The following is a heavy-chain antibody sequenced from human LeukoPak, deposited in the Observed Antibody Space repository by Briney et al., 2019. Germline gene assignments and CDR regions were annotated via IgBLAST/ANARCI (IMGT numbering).Heavy chain of an antibody. Sequence: GGSLRLSCAASGFNFNTYWMHWVRQTPGKGLMWVSRVKSDGVSTNYADSVKGRFTISRDNAMNTLHLQMNSLTAEDTAVYYCARGGSPPEALGDTFDVWDQGTLVTVSS. CDR2: VKSDGVST. CDR3: ARGGSPPEALGDTFDV. D-gene: IGHD1-26*01. CDR1: GFNFNTYW. V-gene: IGHV3-74*01. J-gene: IGHJ3*01.